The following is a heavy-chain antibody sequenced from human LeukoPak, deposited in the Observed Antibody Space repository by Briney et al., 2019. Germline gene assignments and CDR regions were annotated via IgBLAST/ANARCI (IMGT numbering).Heavy chain of an antibody. CDR2: ISAYNGNT. J-gene: IGHJ4*02. CDR1: GYTFTSYG. CDR3: ARYPLSYSGNWHYYFDY. D-gene: IGHD6-13*01. V-gene: IGHV1-18*04. Sequence: ASVKVSCKASGYTFTSYGISWARQAPGQGLEWMGWISAYNGNTNYAQNLQDRVFMNTDTSTTTAYMELRSLRSDDTAVYYCARYPLSYSGNWHYYFDYWGQGTLVTVSS.